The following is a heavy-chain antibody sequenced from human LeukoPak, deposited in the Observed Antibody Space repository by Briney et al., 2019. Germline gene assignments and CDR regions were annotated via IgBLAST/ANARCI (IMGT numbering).Heavy chain of an antibody. CDR2: INPNSGGT. V-gene: IGHV1-2*02. Sequence: ASVKVSCKASGYTFTGYYMNWVRQAPGQGLEWMGWINPNSGGTNSAQKFQGRVTMTRDTSNSTAYMELSRLRSNDTAVYYCAREDGDHGFDYWGQGTLVTVSS. J-gene: IGHJ4*02. CDR3: AREDGDHGFDY. CDR1: GYTFTGYY. D-gene: IGHD4-17*01.